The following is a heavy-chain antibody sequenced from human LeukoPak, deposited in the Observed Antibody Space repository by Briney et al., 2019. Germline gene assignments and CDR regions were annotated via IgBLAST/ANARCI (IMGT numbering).Heavy chain of an antibody. J-gene: IGHJ6*02. CDR1: GGSISSYY. CDR3: ARYYDFWSGYLSEEYYYYYGMDV. CDR2: IYYSGST. Sequence: PSETLSLTCTVSGGSISSYYWSWIRQPPGKGLEWIGYIYYSGSTNYNPSLKSRVTISVDTSKNQFSLKLSSVTAADTAVYYCARYYDFWSGYLSEEYYYYYGMDVWGQGTTVPVSS. D-gene: IGHD3-3*01. V-gene: IGHV4-59*08.